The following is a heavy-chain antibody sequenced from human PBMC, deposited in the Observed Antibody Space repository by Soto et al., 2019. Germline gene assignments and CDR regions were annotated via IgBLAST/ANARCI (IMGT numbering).Heavy chain of an antibody. CDR2: IRSKAYGGTT. J-gene: IGHJ3*02. CDR1: GFTFGDYA. V-gene: IGHV3-49*04. D-gene: IGHD3-3*01. Sequence: GSLRLSCTASGFTFGDYAMSWVRQAPGKGLEWVGFIRSKAYGGTTEYAASVKGRFTISRDDSKSIAYLQMNSLKTEDTAVYYCTRGRITIFGVVPDDAFDIWGQGTMVTVSS. CDR3: TRGRITIFGVVPDDAFDI.